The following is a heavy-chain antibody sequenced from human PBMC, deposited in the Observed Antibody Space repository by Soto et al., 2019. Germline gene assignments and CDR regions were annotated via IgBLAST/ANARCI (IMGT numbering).Heavy chain of an antibody. V-gene: IGHV4-39*01. J-gene: IGHJ5*02. Sequence: SETLSLTCTVSCGSISSSSYYWGWIRQPPGKGLEWIGSIYYSGSTYYNPSLKSRVTISVDTSKNQFSLKLSSVTAADTAVYYCARVHSAYYYDSSGLNWFDPWGQGTLVTVSS. D-gene: IGHD3-22*01. CDR3: ARVHSAYYYDSSGLNWFDP. CDR1: CGSISSSSYY. CDR2: IYYSGST.